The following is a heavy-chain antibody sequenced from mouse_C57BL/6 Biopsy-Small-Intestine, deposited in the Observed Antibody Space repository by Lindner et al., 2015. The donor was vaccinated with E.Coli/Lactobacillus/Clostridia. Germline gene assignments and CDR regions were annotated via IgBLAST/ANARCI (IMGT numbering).Heavy chain of an antibody. J-gene: IGHJ4*01. Sequence: VQLQESGPGLVAPSQSLSITCTVSGFSLTSYAIIWVRQPPGKGLEWLGIIWTGGGTNYNSALKSRLSISKDNSKSQLFLKMNSLQTDDTARYYCARGSTGTGDYYAMDYWGQGTSVTVSS. CDR1: GFSLTSYA. CDR2: IWTGGGT. CDR3: ARGSTGTGDYYAMDY. V-gene: IGHV2-9-1*01. D-gene: IGHD4-1*02.